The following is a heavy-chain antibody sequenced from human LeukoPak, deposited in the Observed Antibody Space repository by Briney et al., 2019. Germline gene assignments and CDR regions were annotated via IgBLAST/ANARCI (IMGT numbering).Heavy chain of an antibody. CDR3: AKAGYSSSWCFDY. CDR1: GFTFSSYA. J-gene: IGHJ4*02. Sequence: GGSLRLSCAASGFTFSSYAMSWVRQAPGKGLEWVSAISGSGGSTYYADSVKGRFTISRDNSKNTLYLQMNSLRAEDMASYYCAKAGYSSSWCFDYWGQGTLVTVSS. D-gene: IGHD6-13*01. CDR2: ISGSGGST. V-gene: IGHV3-23*01.